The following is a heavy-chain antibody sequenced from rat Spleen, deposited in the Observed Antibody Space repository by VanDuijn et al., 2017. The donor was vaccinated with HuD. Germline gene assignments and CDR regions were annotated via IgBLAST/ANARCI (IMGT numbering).Heavy chain of an antibody. CDR2: ITNTDGNT. CDR1: GFTFNNYW. CDR3: TNNWEAYY. Sequence: EVQLVETGGGLVQPGRSLKLSCVASGFTFNNYWMTWIRQAPGKGLEWVASITNTDGNTYYPDSVKGRFTISRDNAKSTLYLQMNSRRSEDTATYYCTNNWEAYYWGQGVMVTVSS. D-gene: IGHD5-1*01. V-gene: IGHV5-31*01. J-gene: IGHJ2*01.